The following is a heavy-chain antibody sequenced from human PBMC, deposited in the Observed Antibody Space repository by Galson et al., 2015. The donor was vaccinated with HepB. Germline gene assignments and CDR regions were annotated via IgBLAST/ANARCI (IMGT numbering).Heavy chain of an antibody. Sequence: SLRLSCAASGFTLSRYTVHWVRQAPGKGPEWVPSISTSSTDIYYADSVKGRFTISRDDAKNSVHLQMNSLRAEDAAVYYCARYSGYDYFFDYWGQGTQVTVSS. V-gene: IGHV3-21*01. CDR3: ARYSGYDYFFDY. J-gene: IGHJ4*02. CDR2: ISTSSTDI. CDR1: GFTLSRYT. D-gene: IGHD5-12*01.